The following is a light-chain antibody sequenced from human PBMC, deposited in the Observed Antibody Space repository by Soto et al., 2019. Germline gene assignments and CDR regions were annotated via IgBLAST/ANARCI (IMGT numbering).Light chain of an antibody. V-gene: IGKV3-15*01. CDR3: QQYDNLPQM. J-gene: IGKJ1*01. CDR1: QSVSSD. CDR2: GAS. Sequence: EIVMTQSPATPSVSPGERATLSCRASQSVSSDLAWYQHKPGQAPRLLIYGASTRATGIPPRFRGRGSGTEFTLNISSLHSVEFAVNYCQQYDNLPQMFGQGTKVELK.